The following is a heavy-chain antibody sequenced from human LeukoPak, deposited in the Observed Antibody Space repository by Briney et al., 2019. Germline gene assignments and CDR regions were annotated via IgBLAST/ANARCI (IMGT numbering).Heavy chain of an antibody. Sequence: GGSLRLSCAASGFTFSSYAMSWVRQAPGKGLEWVSAISGGGGSTYYADSVKGRFTISRDNSKNTLYLQMNSLRAEDTAVYYCAKDRSYYGSGSPGYYYGMDVWGQGTTVTVSS. CDR1: GFTFSSYA. D-gene: IGHD3-10*01. CDR2: ISGGGGST. V-gene: IGHV3-23*01. CDR3: AKDRSYYGSGSPGYYYGMDV. J-gene: IGHJ6*02.